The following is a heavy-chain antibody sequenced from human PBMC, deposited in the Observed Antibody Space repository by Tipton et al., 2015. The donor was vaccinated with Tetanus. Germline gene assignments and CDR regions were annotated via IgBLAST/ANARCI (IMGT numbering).Heavy chain of an antibody. CDR3: ARPNYYDSSGYSYYFDY. V-gene: IGHV4-34*01. CDR1: GGSFSGYY. CDR2: INHSGST. Sequence: TLSLTCAVYGGSFSGYYWSWIRQPPGKGLEWIGEINHSGSTNHNPSLKSRVTISVDTSKTQFSLKLSSVTAADTAVYYCARPNYYDSSGYSYYFDYWGQGTLVTVSS. J-gene: IGHJ4*02. D-gene: IGHD3-22*01.